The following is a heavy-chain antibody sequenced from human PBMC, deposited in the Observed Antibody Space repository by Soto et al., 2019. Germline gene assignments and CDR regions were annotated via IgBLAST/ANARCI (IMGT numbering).Heavy chain of an antibody. CDR1: GFTFSSYS. CDR2: ISSSSSYI. CDR3: ARGSWLLPPDY. V-gene: IGHV3-21*01. Sequence: PGGSLRLSCAASGFTFSSYSMNWARQAPGKGLEWVSSISSSSSYIYYADSVKGRFTISRDNAKNSLYLQMNSLRAEDTAVYYCARGSWLLPPDYWGQGTLVTVSS. J-gene: IGHJ4*02. D-gene: IGHD3-22*01.